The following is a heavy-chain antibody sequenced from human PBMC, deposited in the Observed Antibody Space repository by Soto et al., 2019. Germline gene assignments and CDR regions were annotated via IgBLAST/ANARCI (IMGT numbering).Heavy chain of an antibody. Sequence: GGSLRLSCAASGFTFSSYDMHWVRQATGKGLEWVSAIGTAGDTYYPGSVKGRFTISRENAKNSLYLQMNSLRAEDTAVYYCARGPQSTVTRHGYYYYYGMDVWGQGTTVTVSS. D-gene: IGHD4-17*01. CDR3: ARGPQSTVTRHGYYYYYGMDV. CDR1: GFTFSSYD. V-gene: IGHV3-13*01. J-gene: IGHJ6*02. CDR2: IGTAGDT.